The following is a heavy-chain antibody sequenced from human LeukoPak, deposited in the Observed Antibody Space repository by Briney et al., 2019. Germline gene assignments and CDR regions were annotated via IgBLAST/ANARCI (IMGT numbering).Heavy chain of an antibody. CDR3: ARGGTDYYFDY. D-gene: IGHD1-26*01. J-gene: IGHJ4*02. CDR1: GGSTSTYH. CDR2: IYTSGST. Sequence: SETLSLTCNVSGGSTSTYHWSWIRQTAGKGLEWIGRIYTSGSTNYNPSLKSRVTMSVDTSKSHFSLKLSSVTAADTAVYYCARGGTDYYFDYWGQGTLVTVSS. V-gene: IGHV4-4*07.